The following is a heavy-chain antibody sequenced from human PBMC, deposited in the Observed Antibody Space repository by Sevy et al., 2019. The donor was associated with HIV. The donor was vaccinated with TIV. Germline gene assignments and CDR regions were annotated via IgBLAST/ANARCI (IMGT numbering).Heavy chain of an antibody. V-gene: IGHV3-23*01. D-gene: IGHD3-22*01. J-gene: IGHJ6*03. CDR1: GFSFDSYG. CDR2: ISGSGTRT. CDR3: GKGGGGHYDPDEIGYYFYYYNMDV. Sequence: GGSLRLSCAVSGFSFDSYGMTWVRQAPGKGLEWVSGISGSGTRTYYADSVKGRFSISRDNSKNRLYLQMKSLRSKDTAVYYWGKGGGGHYDPDEIGYYFYYYNMDVWGKGTTVTVSS.